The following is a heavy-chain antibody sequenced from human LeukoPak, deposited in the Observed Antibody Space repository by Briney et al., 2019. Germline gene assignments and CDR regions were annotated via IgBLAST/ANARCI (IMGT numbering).Heavy chain of an antibody. Sequence: SVKVSCKASGGTFSSYAISWVRQAPGQGLEWMGGIIPIFGTANYAQKFQGRVTITADESTSTAYMELSSLRSEDTAVYYCARDRRGYSYGYGGKFDYWGQGTLVTVSS. CDR3: ARDRRGYSYGYGGKFDY. V-gene: IGHV1-69*13. CDR2: IIPIFGTA. D-gene: IGHD5-18*01. J-gene: IGHJ4*02. CDR1: GGTFSSYA.